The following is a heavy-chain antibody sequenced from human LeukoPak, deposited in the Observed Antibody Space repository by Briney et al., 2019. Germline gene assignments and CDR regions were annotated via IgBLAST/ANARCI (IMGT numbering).Heavy chain of an antibody. V-gene: IGHV4-59*08. D-gene: IGHD2/OR15-2a*01. CDR3: ARLEEYCTSSSCGYYGMDV. CDR1: DGSIKSNS. CDR2: IFYSGST. J-gene: IGHJ6*02. Sequence: ETLSLTCAVSDGSIKSNSWSWIRQPPGKGLEWIGCIFYSGSTDYNPSLKSRVTISVDTSKNQFSLKLSSVTAADTAFYYCARLEEYCTSSSCGYYGMDVWGQGTTVTVSS.